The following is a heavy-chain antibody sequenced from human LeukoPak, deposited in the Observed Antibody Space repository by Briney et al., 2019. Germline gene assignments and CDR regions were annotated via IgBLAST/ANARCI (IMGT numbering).Heavy chain of an antibody. Sequence: ASVKVSCKTSGYTFTDYYIHWVRQAPGQGLEWMGWINPYSGGTNSAQRFQGRVTMTRDTSMTTAYMELRSLRSDDTAMYYCARDRDGYYYYYMDVWGKGTTVTISS. CDR2: INPYSGGT. J-gene: IGHJ6*03. D-gene: IGHD6-13*01. CDR1: GYTFTDYY. CDR3: ARDRDGYYYYYMDV. V-gene: IGHV1-2*02.